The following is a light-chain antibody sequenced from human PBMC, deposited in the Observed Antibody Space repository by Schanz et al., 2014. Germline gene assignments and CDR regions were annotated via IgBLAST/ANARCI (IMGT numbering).Light chain of an antibody. CDR1: SSDVGRYNF. CDR2: EVT. J-gene: IGLJ1*01. V-gene: IGLV2-8*01. CDR3: AAWDDSLNGHYL. Sequence: QSALTQPASVSGSPGQSITISCTGTSSDVGRYNFVSWYQQHPDKAPKLMIYEVTKRPSGVPDRFSGSKSGNTASLTVSGLQAEDEADYYCAAWDDSLNGHYLFGTGTKLTVL.